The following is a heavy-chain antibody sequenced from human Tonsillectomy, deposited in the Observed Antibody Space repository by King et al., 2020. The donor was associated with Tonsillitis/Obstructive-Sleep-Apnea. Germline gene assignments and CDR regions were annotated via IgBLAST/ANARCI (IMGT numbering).Heavy chain of an antibody. Sequence: VQLVESGGGLVQPGGSLSLSCAASGFTFSTSAMNWVRQAPGKGLEWVSVIVPAGDPYYQGPVKGGFTISRENAKNPLYLQMNSLRAGDTAVYYCARAYDSSGYYYYGMDVWGQGTTVTVSS. J-gene: IGHJ6*02. CDR1: GFTFSTSA. CDR3: ARAYDSSGYYYYGMDV. CDR2: IVPAGDP. V-gene: IGHV3-13*05. D-gene: IGHD3-22*01.